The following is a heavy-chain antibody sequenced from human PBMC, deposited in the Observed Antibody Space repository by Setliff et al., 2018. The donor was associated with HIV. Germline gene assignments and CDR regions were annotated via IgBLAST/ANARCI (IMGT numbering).Heavy chain of an antibody. CDR1: GFTFNSYA. J-gene: IGHJ4*02. CDR3: AKGRHLLYYFDY. D-gene: IGHD1-26*01. CDR2: ISGSGGST. Sequence: GASVKVSCAASGFTFNSYAMSWVRQAPGKGLEWVSAISGSGGSTYYADSVKGRFTISRDNSKNTLDLQMNSLRAEDTAVYYCAKGRHLLYYFDYWGQGTLVTVSS. V-gene: IGHV3-23*01.